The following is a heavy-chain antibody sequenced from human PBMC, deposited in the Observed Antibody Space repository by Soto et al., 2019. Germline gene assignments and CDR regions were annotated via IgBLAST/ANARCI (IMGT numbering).Heavy chain of an antibody. V-gene: IGHV5-51*01. CDR3: ARHVGDYYGSGSYSYYYYYMDV. CDR2: IYPGDSDT. J-gene: IGHJ6*03. CDR1: GYSFTSYW. Sequence: GESLKLSCKGSGYSFTSYWIGWVRQMPGKGLEWMGIIYPGDSDTRYSPSFQGQVTISADKSISTAYLQWSSLKASDTAMYYCARHVGDYYGSGSYSYYYYYMDVWGKGTTVTVSS. D-gene: IGHD3-10*01.